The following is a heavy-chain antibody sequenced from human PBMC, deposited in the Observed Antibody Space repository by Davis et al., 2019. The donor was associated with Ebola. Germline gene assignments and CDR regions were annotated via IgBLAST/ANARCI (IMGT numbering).Heavy chain of an antibody. CDR1: GGSISSGGYY. Sequence: MPSETLSLTCTVSGGSISSGGYYWSWIRQHPGKGLEWIGYIYYSGSTYYKPSLKSRVTISVDTSKNQFSLKLSSVTAADTAVYYCASRDGYKKAFDYWGQGTLVTVSS. CDR2: IYYSGST. J-gene: IGHJ4*02. CDR3: ASRDGYKKAFDY. D-gene: IGHD5-24*01. V-gene: IGHV4-31*03.